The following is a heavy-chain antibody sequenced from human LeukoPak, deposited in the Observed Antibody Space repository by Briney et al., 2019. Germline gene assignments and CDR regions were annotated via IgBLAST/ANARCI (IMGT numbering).Heavy chain of an antibody. CDR2: IYYSGST. V-gene: IGHV4-59*01. CDR1: GGSISSYY. CDR3: VRDLGNWDIDY. J-gene: IGHJ4*02. Sequence: KPSETLSLTCTVSGGSISSYYWSWIRQPPGKGLEWIGYIYYSGSTNYNPSLKSRVTISVDTSKNQFSLKLSSVTAADTAVYYCVRDLGNWDIDYWGQGILVTVSS. D-gene: IGHD7-27*01.